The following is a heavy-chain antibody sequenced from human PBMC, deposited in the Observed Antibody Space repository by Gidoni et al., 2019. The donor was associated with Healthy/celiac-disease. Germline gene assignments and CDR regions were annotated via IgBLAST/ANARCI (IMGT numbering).Heavy chain of an antibody. CDR3: ARDAYFVLMVYDYGMDV. D-gene: IGHD2-8*01. J-gene: IGHJ6*02. Sequence: EVQLVESGGGLVQPGGSLRLSCAASGFTFSSYEMNWVRQAPGKGLEWVSYISSSGSTIYYADSVKGRFTISRDNAKNSLYLQMNSLRAEDTAVYYCARDAYFVLMVYDYGMDVWGQGTTVTVSS. V-gene: IGHV3-48*03. CDR1: GFTFSSYE. CDR2: ISSSGSTI.